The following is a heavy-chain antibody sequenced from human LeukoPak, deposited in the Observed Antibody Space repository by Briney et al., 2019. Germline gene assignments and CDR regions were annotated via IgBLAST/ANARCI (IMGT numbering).Heavy chain of an antibody. D-gene: IGHD3-9*01. CDR1: GFTVSGNY. Sequence: GGSLRLSCAVSGFTVSGNYMSWVRQAPGKGLEWVSLIYSGGTTYYADSVKGRFTISRDNSKNTLYLQMNSLRAEDTAVYYCAKEGYYDILTGYYTHWGQGTLVTVSS. J-gene: IGHJ4*02. CDR2: IYSGGTT. CDR3: AKEGYYDILTGYYTH. V-gene: IGHV3-53*01.